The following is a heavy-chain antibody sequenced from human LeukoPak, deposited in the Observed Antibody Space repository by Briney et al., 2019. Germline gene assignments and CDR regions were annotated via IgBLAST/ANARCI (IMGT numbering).Heavy chain of an antibody. CDR1: GGSISSYY. V-gene: IGHV4-59*01. J-gene: IGHJ4*02. Sequence: NPSETLSLTCTVSGGSISSYYWSWIRQPPGKGLEWIGYIYYSGSTNYNPSLKSRVIISVDTSKNQFSLKLSPVIAADTAVYYCARIGVDYSGNIIKYYFDYWGQGTLVTVSS. CDR3: ARIGVDYSGNIIKYYFDY. D-gene: IGHD4-23*01. CDR2: IYYSGST.